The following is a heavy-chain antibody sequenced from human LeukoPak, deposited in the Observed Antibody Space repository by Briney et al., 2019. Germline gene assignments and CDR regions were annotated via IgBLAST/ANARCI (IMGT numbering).Heavy chain of an antibody. CDR2: IRGSGGST. CDR3: AKDTIVVPAAGAFDI. Sequence: GGSLRLSCAASGFTFSSYAMSWVRQAPGKGLEWVSAIRGSGGSTYYADSVKGRFTISRDNSKNTLYLQMNSLRAEDTAVYYCAKDTIVVPAAGAFDIWGQGTMVTVSS. V-gene: IGHV3-23*01. CDR1: GFTFSSYA. D-gene: IGHD2-2*01. J-gene: IGHJ3*02.